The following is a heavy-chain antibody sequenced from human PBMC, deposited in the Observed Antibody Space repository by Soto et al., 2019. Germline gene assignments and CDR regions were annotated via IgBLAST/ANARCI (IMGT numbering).Heavy chain of an antibody. J-gene: IGHJ6*01. Sequence: QVQLVQSGAEVKKSGASVKVSCKASGYTFTNYYMHWVRQAPGQGLEWMGMIDPSGGSTTYAQKFQGRATMTRDTSASTVYMEVSSLRSEDTAVYYCARDRVGAMISHYYYGMDVWGQGTTVTVSS. D-gene: IGHD1-26*01. CDR1: GYTFTNYY. V-gene: IGHV1-46*01. CDR3: ARDRVGAMISHYYYGMDV. CDR2: IDPSGGST.